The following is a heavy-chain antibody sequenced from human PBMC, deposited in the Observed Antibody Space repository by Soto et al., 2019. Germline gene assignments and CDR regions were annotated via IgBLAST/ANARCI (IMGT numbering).Heavy chain of an antibody. V-gene: IGHV4-4*03. D-gene: IGHD6-19*01. CDR1: GGSISSSNW. CDR2: IFHRGST. CDR3: AIAKIAVAGTLDY. Sequence: QVQLQESGPGLVNPPGTMSLTCVVSGGSISSSNWWSWVSQTLGKGLEWIGEIFHRGSTNYNPSLKSRVTLSVDKSKNHFSLKLSSVTAADTAVYYCAIAKIAVAGTLDYLCQGTLVTVSS. J-gene: IGHJ4*02.